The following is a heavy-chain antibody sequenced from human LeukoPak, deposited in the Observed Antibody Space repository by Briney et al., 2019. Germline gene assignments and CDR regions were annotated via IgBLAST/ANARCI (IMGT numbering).Heavy chain of an antibody. CDR3: CKDIPLTRAWALKY. Sequence: GGSLRLSCAASGFTFSNYAMSWVRQAPGKGLEWVSSLSSTGGSVYYADSVKGRFTMSRDNAKNTLYLQMNSLRAEDTAVYYCCKDIPLTRAWALKYWGQGALVTVSS. J-gene: IGHJ4*02. V-gene: IGHV3-23*01. D-gene: IGHD2-21*01. CDR2: LSSTGGSV. CDR1: GFTFSNYA.